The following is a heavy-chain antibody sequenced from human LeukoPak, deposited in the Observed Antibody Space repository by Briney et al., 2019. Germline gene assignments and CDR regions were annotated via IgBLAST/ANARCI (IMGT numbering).Heavy chain of an antibody. J-gene: IGHJ5*02. D-gene: IGHD2-21*02. V-gene: IGHV4-34*01. CDR1: GGSFSGYY. CDR2: INHSGGT. CDR3: ARSEVPATGNWFDP. Sequence: SETLSLTCAVYGGSFSGYYWSWIRQPPGKGLEWIGEINHSGGTNYNPSLKSRVTISVDTSKSQFSLKLSSVTAADTAVYYCARSEVPATGNWFDPWGQGTLVTVSS.